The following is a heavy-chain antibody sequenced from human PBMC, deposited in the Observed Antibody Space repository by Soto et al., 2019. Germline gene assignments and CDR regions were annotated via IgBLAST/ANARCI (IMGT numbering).Heavy chain of an antibody. V-gene: IGHV4-38-2*02. CDR3: ARDRYSYASAVAK. J-gene: IGHJ4*02. CDR1: GYSISNGYY. Sequence: WETLSLTCAVSGYSISNGYYWGWIRQSPEKGLEWIGTIYHSGTTYYNPSLKSRVIMSIDTSKNQFSLNLKSVTAADTAVYYCARDRYSYASAVAKWGQGTMVTVYS. D-gene: IGHD3-16*01. CDR2: IYHSGTT.